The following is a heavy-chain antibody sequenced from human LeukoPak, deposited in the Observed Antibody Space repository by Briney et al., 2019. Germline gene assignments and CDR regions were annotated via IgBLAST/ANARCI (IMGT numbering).Heavy chain of an antibody. CDR3: ARGLYYDFWSGYYPALGGMDV. V-gene: IGHV1-8*02. Sequence: ASVKVSCKASGGTFSSYAISWVRQAPGQGLEWMGWMNPNSGNTGYAQKFQGRVTMTRNTSISTAYMELSSLRSEDTAVYYCARGLYYDFWSGYYPALGGMDVWGQGTTVTVSS. CDR2: MNPNSGNT. D-gene: IGHD3-3*01. CDR1: GGTFSSYA. J-gene: IGHJ6*02.